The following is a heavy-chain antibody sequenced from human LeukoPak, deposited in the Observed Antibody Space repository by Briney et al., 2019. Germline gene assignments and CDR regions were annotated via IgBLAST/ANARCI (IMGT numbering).Heavy chain of an antibody. V-gene: IGHV3-74*01. D-gene: IGHD1-26*01. Sequence: GGSLRLSCAASGFTFSSYWMHWVRQAPGKGLVWVSRINSDGSGTSYADSVKGRFAISRDNAKNSLYLQMNSLRAEDTSVYYCARVLVGGTNWFDPWGQGTLVTVSS. CDR2: INSDGSGT. J-gene: IGHJ5*02. CDR3: ARVLVGGTNWFDP. CDR1: GFTFSSYW.